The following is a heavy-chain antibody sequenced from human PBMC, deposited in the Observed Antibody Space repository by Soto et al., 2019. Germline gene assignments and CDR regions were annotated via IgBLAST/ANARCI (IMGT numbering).Heavy chain of an antibody. Sequence: EVHLVESGGGSVQPGGSLRLSCAGSGFAFSSYWIHWVRQVPGKGLVWVSRINSDGSTTSYADSVRGRCTISRDNAKDTLFLQINSMRAEDTALYYCARVGQGRCDFDYWGQGTLVTVSS. D-gene: IGHD4-17*01. J-gene: IGHJ4*02. CDR1: GFAFSSYW. V-gene: IGHV3-74*01. CDR2: INSDGSTT. CDR3: ARVGQGRCDFDY.